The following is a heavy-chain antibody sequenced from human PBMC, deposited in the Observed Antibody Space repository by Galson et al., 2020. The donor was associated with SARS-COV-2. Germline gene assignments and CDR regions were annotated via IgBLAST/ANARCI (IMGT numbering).Heavy chain of an antibody. V-gene: IGHV3-53*01. D-gene: IGHD1-26*01. CDR1: GFSVSDNY. J-gene: IGHJ5*01. CDR2: IHGGGLT. Sequence: GGSLRLSCAASGFSVSDNYVSWVRQAPGKGLEWVSLIHGGGLTYYADSVKGRFTISRDNSKNALYLQMNSLRAEDTAVYYCARDSHSGGRADSWGQGTLVIVSS. CDR3: ARDSHSGGRADS.